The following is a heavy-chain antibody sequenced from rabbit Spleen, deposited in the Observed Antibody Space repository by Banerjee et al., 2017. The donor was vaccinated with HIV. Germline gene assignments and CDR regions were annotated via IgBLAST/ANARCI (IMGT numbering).Heavy chain of an antibody. CDR2: IYAGGSDDS. J-gene: IGHJ6*01. Sequence: QSLVESGGDLVNPGASLPLPCTASGFSSVRSTYMCWFGRPPGKGLEWIACIYAGGSDDSYYAIWAKGRFTISRTSSTTVTLQMTSLTVADTATYFCARDTGSSFSTYGMDLWGPGTLVTVS. D-gene: IGHD8-1*01. V-gene: IGHV1S40*01. CDR1: GFSSVRSTY. CDR3: ARDTGSSFSTYGMDL.